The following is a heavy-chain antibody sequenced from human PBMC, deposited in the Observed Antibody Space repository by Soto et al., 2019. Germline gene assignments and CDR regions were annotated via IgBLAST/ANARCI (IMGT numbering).Heavy chain of an antibody. V-gene: IGHV3-48*02. J-gene: IGHJ6*02. CDR2: ISSSSSTI. CDR1: GFTFSSYS. D-gene: IGHD2-15*01. Sequence: GWSLRLSCAASGFTFSSYSMDWVRQAPGKGLEWVSYISSSSSTIYYADSVKGRFTISRDNAKNSLYLQMNSLRDEDTAVYYCAREECSGGSSYLGYYYYGMDVWGQGTTVTVS. CDR3: AREECSGGSSYLGYYYYGMDV.